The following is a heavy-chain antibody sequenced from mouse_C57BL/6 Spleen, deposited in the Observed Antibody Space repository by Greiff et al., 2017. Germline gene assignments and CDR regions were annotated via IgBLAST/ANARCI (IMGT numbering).Heavy chain of an antibody. CDR1: GFNIKDYY. V-gene: IGHV14-2*01. D-gene: IGHD2-2*01. CDR2: IDPEDGET. Sequence: VQLQQSGAELVKPGASVKLSCTASGFNIKDYYMHWVKQRTEQGLEWIGRIDPEDGETKYAPNFQGKATITADTSSNTAYLQLSSLTSEDTAVYYCARSGGYDRARDYWGQGTSVTVSS. CDR3: ARSGGYDRARDY. J-gene: IGHJ4*01.